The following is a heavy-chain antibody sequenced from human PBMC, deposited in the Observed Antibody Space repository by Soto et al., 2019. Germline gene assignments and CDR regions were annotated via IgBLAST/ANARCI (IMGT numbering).Heavy chain of an antibody. V-gene: IGHV5-51*01. J-gene: IGHJ6*02. CDR2: IYPGDSDT. CDR1: GYSFTSYW. Sequence: PGESLKISCKGSGYSFTSYWIGWVRQMPGKGLEWMGIIYPGDSDTRYSPSFQGQVTISADKSISTAYLQWSSLKASDTAMYYCATVGNSGREYYYHYRNDVSGQGTTVTGYS. D-gene: IGHD6-13*01. CDR3: ATVGNSGREYYYHYRNDV.